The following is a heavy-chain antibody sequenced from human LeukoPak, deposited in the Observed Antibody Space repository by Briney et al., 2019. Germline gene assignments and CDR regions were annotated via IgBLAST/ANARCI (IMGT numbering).Heavy chain of an antibody. J-gene: IGHJ5*02. D-gene: IGHD3-3*01. CDR2: ISGSGGST. Sequence: GGSLRLSCAASGFTFSSYAMSWVRQAPGKGLEWVSAISGSGGSTYYADSVEGRFTISRDNSKNTLYLQMNSLRAEDTAVYYYAKREEFGVVPFDPWGQGTLVTVSS. CDR3: AKREEFGVVPFDP. CDR1: GFTFSSYA. V-gene: IGHV3-23*01.